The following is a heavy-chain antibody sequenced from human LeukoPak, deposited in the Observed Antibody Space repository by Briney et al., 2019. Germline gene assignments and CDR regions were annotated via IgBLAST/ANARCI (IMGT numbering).Heavy chain of an antibody. CDR3: AKWALLWFGELFYYFDY. CDR1: GFTFSSYA. D-gene: IGHD3-10*01. J-gene: IGHJ4*02. CDR2: ISGSGGST. V-gene: IGHV3-23*01. Sequence: GGSLRLSCAASGFTFSSYAMSWVRQAPGKGLEWVSAISGSGGSTYYADSVKGRFTISRDNSKNTLYLQMNSLRAEDTAVYYCAKWALLWFGELFYYFDYWGQGTLVTVSS.